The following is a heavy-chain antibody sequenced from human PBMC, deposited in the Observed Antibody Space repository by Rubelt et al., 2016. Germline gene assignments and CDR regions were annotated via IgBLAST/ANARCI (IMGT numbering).Heavy chain of an antibody. CDR1: GGTFSSYA. D-gene: IGHD3-10*01. Sequence: GGTFSSYAISWVRQAPGQGLEWMGGIIPIFGTANYAQKFQGRVTMTTDTSTSTAYMELRSLRSDDTAVYYCARDLPGYYFDYWGQGTLVTVSS. CDR2: IIPIFGTA. V-gene: IGHV1-69*05. J-gene: IGHJ4*02. CDR3: ARDLPGYYFDY.